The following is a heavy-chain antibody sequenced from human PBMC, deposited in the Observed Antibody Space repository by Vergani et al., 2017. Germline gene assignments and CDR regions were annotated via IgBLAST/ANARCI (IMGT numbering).Heavy chain of an antibody. D-gene: IGHD3-9*01. CDR3: ASTYYDILTGLAYYYYGMDV. Sequence: QVQLVQSGAEVKKPGSSVKVSCKASGGTFSSYAISWVRQAPGQGLEWMGRISPIFGTANYAQKFQGRVTITADESTSTAYMELSSLRSEDTAVYYCASTYYDILTGLAYYYYGMDVWGQGTTVTVSS. CDR2: ISPIFGTA. CDR1: GGTFSSYA. V-gene: IGHV1-69*13. J-gene: IGHJ6*02.